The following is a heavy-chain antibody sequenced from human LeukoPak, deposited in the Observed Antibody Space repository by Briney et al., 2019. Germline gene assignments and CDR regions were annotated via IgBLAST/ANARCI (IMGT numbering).Heavy chain of an antibody. CDR2: IYTSGST. V-gene: IGHV4-61*02. CDR1: NGSISSDTYF. Sequence: PSETLSLTCTVSNGSISSDTYFWSWIRQPAGKGLEWIGRIYTSGSTNYNPSLKSRVTMSVDTSKNQFSLKLTSVSAADTAVYYCARGSGYSYGYPFDYWGQGTLVTVSS. CDR3: ARGSGYSYGYPFDY. D-gene: IGHD5-18*01. J-gene: IGHJ4*02.